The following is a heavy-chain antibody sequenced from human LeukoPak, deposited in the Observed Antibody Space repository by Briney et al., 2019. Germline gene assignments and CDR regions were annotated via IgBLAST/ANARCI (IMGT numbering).Heavy chain of an antibody. V-gene: IGHV3-23*01. CDR2: ISGSGGST. D-gene: IGHD1-26*01. CDR1: GFTFSSYA. CDR3: AKGLYSGSYCFDY. Sequence: PGGSLRLSCAASGFTFSSYAMSWVRQAPGKGLEWVSAISGSGGSTYYADSVKGLFTISRDNSKNTLYLQMNSLRAEDTAVYYCAKGLYSGSYCFDYWGQGTLVTVSS. J-gene: IGHJ4*02.